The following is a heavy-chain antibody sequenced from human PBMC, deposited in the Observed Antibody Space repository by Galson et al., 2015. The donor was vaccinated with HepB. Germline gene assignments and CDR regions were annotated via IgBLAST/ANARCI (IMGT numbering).Heavy chain of an antibody. Sequence: SVKVSCKASGYTFTGYYMHWVRQAPGQGLEWMGWINPNSGGTNYAQKFQGRVTMTRDTSISTAYMELSRLRSDDTAVYYCARDPTMIVGNNWFDPWGQGTLVTVSS. CDR2: INPNSGGT. CDR3: ARDPTMIVGNNWFDP. V-gene: IGHV1-2*02. CDR1: GYTFTGYY. D-gene: IGHD3-22*01. J-gene: IGHJ5*02.